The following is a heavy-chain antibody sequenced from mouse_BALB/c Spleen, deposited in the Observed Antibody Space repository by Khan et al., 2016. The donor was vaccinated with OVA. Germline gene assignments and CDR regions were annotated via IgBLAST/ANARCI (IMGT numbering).Heavy chain of an antibody. CDR2: IRNKAKGYTT. CDR3: ASETVGDVYWYVDV. Sequence: EVELVESGGGLVQPGGSLRLSCATSGFTFTDYYMSWVRQPPGKSLEWLGFIRNKAKGYTTEYSAPVKGRFTISRDNSQSIVYLQMNTLRAEDSATYYCASETVGDVYWYVDVWGAGTTVTVAS. V-gene: IGHV7-3*02. CDR1: GFTFTDYY. J-gene: IGHJ1*01. D-gene: IGHD1-1*01.